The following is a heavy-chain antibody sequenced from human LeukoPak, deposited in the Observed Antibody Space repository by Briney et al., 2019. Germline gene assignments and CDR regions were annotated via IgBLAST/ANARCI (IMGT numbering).Heavy chain of an antibody. J-gene: IGHJ4*02. Sequence: GGSLRLSCAASGFTFSSYTMNGVRQAPGKGLEWVSSISGSSTYTFYADSVMGRFTISRDNAKNSLYLHMSSLRAEDTAVYYCARVRDLYRDYWGQGILVTVSS. D-gene: IGHD5-12*01. V-gene: IGHV3-21*01. CDR2: ISGSSTYT. CDR3: ARVRDLYRDY. CDR1: GFTFSSYT.